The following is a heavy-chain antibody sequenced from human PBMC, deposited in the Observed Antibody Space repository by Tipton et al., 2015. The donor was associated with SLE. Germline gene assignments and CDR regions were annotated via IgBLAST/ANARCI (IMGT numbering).Heavy chain of an antibody. V-gene: IGHV4-34*01. Sequence: TLSLTCTVSGGSISSYYWSWIRQPPGKGLEWIGEINHSGSTNYNPSLKGRVTISVDTSKNQFSLNLASVTAADTAVYYCARDLSRDWYFDLWGRGTLVTVSS. J-gene: IGHJ2*01. D-gene: IGHD2-2*01. CDR1: GGSISSYY. CDR3: ARDLSRDWYFDL. CDR2: INHSGST.